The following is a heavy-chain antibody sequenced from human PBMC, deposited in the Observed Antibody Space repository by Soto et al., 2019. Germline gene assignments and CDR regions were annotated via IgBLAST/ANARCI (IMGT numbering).Heavy chain of an antibody. J-gene: IGHJ6*03. CDR3: AKIPITIFGVVIIPYYYYMDV. V-gene: IGHV3-23*01. CDR1: GFTFSGYA. CDR2: ISGSGGST. D-gene: IGHD3-3*01. Sequence: EVQLLESGGGLVQPGGSLRLSCAASGFTFSGYALSWFRQAPGKGLGWVSAISGSGGSTYYADSVKGRFTISRDNSKNTLYLQMNSLRAEDTAVYYCAKIPITIFGVVIIPYYYYMDVWGKGTTVTVSS.